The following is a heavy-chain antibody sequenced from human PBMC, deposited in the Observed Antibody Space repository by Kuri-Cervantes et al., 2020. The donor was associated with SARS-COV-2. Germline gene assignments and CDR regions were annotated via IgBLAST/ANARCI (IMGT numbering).Heavy chain of an antibody. CDR1: GLTFSSYA. CDR3: ARQGYCSSTSCYTVWYFDL. V-gene: IGHV3-23*01. J-gene: IGHJ2*01. D-gene: IGHD2-2*02. CDR2: ISGSGGST. Sequence: GESLKISCAASGLTFSSYAMSWVRQAPGKGLEWVSAISGSGGSTYYADSVKGRFTISRDNSKNTLYLQMNSLRAEDTAVYYCARQGYCSSTSCYTVWYFDLWGRGTLVTVSS.